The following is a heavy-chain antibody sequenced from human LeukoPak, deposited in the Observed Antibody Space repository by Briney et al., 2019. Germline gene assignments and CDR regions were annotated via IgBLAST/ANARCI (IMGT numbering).Heavy chain of an antibody. CDR1: GFSFRSYG. CDR2: IRYDANIE. D-gene: IGHD6-13*01. J-gene: IGHJ4*02. V-gene: IGHV3-30*02. Sequence: PGGSLRLSCAASGFSFRSYGMHWVRQAPGKGLEWVAFIRYDANIEYYADSVKGRFTISRDNSKNTLFLQMNSLRAVDTAVYYCAKGGSSSWGFFDYWGQGTLVTVSS. CDR3: AKGGSSSWGFFDY.